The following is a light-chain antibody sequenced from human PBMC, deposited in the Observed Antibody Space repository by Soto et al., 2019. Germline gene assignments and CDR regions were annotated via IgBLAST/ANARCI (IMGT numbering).Light chain of an antibody. Sequence: DIQMTQSPSTLSASVGDRVTITCRASQNINTWLAWYQQKPGKGPTLLIYKASTLKSGVPSRFSGSGSGTEFTLTISSLQPDDFATYYCQHYNSYSEAFGQGTKV. CDR1: QNINTW. CDR2: KAS. J-gene: IGKJ1*01. V-gene: IGKV1-5*03. CDR3: QHYNSYSEA.